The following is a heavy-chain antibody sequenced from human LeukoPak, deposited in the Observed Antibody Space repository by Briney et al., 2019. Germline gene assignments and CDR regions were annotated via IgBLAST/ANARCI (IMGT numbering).Heavy chain of an antibody. D-gene: IGHD3-9*01. Sequence: GGSLRLSCAASGFTFSSYAMHWVRQAPGKGLEWVAVISYDGSNKYYADSVKGRFTISRDNSKNTLYLQMNSLRAEDMAVYYCARDTLYYDILTGYRYYYYGMDVWGQGTTVTVSS. J-gene: IGHJ6*02. CDR3: ARDTLYYDILTGYRYYYYGMDV. CDR1: GFTFSSYA. V-gene: IGHV3-30-3*01. CDR2: ISYDGSNK.